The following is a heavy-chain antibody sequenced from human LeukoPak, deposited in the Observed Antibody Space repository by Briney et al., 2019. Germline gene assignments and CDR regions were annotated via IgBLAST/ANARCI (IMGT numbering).Heavy chain of an antibody. V-gene: IGHV4-31*03. D-gene: IGHD3-10*01. J-gene: IGHJ4*02. CDR1: GGSIGSGGYY. CDR3: ARGYGSGSYPFDY. CDR2: IYYSGST. Sequence: SQNLSFNCTVSGGSIGSGGYYWSWIRQHPGKGLEWIGYIYYSGSTYYNPSLKSRVTISVDTSKNQFSLKLSSVTAADTAVYYCARGYGSGSYPFDYWGQGTLVTVSS.